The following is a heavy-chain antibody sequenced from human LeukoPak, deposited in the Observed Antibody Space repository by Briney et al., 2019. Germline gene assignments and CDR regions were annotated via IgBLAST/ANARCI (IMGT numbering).Heavy chain of an antibody. D-gene: IGHD3-10*02. CDR3: ARDVRHAFDI. V-gene: IGHV1-2*02. CDR1: GYTFTGYY. CDR2: INPNSGDT. J-gene: IGHJ3*02. Sequence: ASAKVSCKASGYTFTGYYLHWVRQAPGQGLEWMGWINPNSGDTHYAQKFQGRITMTSDTSISTVYMEVSRLRSDDTAVYKCARDVRHAFDIWGQGTMVTVSS.